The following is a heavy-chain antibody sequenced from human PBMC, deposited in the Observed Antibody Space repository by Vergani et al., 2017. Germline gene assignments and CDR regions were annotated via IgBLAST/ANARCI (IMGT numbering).Heavy chain of an antibody. CDR3: ARHTTYTDS. CDR2: IYPDDSDT. Sequence: EVELVQSGPEMRKPGESLKISCKGSEYSFGNYWICWVRQMPGKGLEWMGIIYPDDSDTRYSPSFQGQVTISADKSISTAFLQWDSLKASDTALYYCARHTTYTDSWGQGTLVTVSS. CDR1: EYSFGNYW. V-gene: IGHV5-51*01. D-gene: IGHD1-1*01. J-gene: IGHJ4*02.